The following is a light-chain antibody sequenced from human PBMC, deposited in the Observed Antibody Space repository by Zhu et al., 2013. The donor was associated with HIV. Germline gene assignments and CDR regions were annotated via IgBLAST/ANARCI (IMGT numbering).Light chain of an antibody. Sequence: QSVLTQPPSLSAAPGQKVTISCSGSSSNIGNNYVSWYQQLPGTAPKLLIYDNNNRPSGIPDRFSGSKSGASATLGITGLQTGDEADYYCATWDSSLSAAVFGGGTKLTVL. CDR2: DNN. CDR3: ATWDSSLSAAV. V-gene: IGLV1-51*01. CDR1: SSNIGNNY. J-gene: IGLJ3*02.